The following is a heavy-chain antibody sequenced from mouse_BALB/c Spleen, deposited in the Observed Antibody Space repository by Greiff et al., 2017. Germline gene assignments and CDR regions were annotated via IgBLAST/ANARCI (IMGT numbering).Heavy chain of an antibody. D-gene: IGHD1-1*01. CDR1: GYTFTSYW. J-gene: IGHJ4*01. CDR2: IYPSDSYT. CDR3: TRERGVYYYGSSYEKDAMDY. Sequence: QVQLQQPGAELVRPGASVKLSCKASGYTFTSYWINWVKQRPGQGLEWIGNIYPSDSYTNYNQKFKDKATLTVDKSSSTAYMQLSSPTSEDSAVYYCTRERGVYYYGSSYEKDAMDYWGQGTSVTVSS. V-gene: IGHV1-69*02.